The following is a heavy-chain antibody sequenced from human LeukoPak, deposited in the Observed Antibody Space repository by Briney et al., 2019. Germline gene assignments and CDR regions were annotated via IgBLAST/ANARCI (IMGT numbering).Heavy chain of an antibody. J-gene: IGHJ2*01. CDR3: ARDGDSGSYRYWYFDL. CDR2: IIPIFGTA. CDR1: GGTFSSYA. D-gene: IGHD1-26*01. V-gene: IGHV1-69*13. Sequence: SVKVSCKASGGTFSSYAISWVRQAPGQGLEWMGGIIPIFGTANYAQKFQGRVTITADESTSTAYMELSSLRSEDTAVYYCARDGDSGSYRYWYFDLWGRGTLVTVSS.